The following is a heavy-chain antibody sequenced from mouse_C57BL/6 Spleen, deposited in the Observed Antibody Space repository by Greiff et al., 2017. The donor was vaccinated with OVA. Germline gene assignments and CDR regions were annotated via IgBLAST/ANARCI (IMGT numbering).Heavy chain of an antibody. J-gene: IGHJ4*01. V-gene: IGHV1-80*01. CDR3: ARRGANWDLYYAMDY. D-gene: IGHD4-1*01. CDR1: GYAFSSYW. Sequence: QVQLQQSGAELVKPGASVKISCKASGYAFSSYWMNWVKQRPGKGLEWIGQIYPGDGDTNYNGKFKGKATLTADKSSSTAYMQLSSLTSEDSAVYFCARRGANWDLYYAMDYWGQGTSVTVSS. CDR2: IYPGDGDT.